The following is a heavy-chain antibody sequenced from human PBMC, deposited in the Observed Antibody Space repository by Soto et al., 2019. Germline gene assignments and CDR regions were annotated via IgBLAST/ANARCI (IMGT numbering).Heavy chain of an antibody. CDR2: ISSGAAYI. Sequence: GGSLRLSCNFTFSLYSMNWVRQAPGKGLEWVASISSGAAYIKYADSVQGRFTISRDNAKSSLSLQMSSLRVEDTAVYFCTRDEGGSYDSWFHPWGQGTQVTVSS. CDR3: TRDEGGSYDSWFHP. D-gene: IGHD1-26*01. J-gene: IGHJ5*02. CDR1: FTFSLYS. V-gene: IGHV3-21*01.